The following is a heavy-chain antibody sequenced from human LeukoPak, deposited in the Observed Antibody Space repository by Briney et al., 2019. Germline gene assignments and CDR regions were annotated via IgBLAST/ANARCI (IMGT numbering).Heavy chain of an antibody. CDR1: GFTFSSYA. CDR3: ARVLSPGWAFDI. D-gene: IGHD2-15*01. J-gene: IGHJ3*02. V-gene: IGHV3-64*01. Sequence: GGSLRLSCAASGFTFSSYAIHWVRQAPGKGLEYVSAISGNGDSTSYANSVKGRFTVSRDNSKDTLYLQMGSLRAEDMAVYYSARVLSPGWAFDIWGQGTMVTVSS. CDR2: ISGNGDST.